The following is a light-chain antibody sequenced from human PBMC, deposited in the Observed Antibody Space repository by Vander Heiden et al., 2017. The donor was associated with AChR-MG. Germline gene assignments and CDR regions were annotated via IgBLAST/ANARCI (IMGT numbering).Light chain of an antibody. Sequence: DNVLTQSPDSLAVSLGERATINCKSSQSVLSSFHPQNYLPWYQQKPGQPPKLLIYWASTRESGVPERFSGSGSGTDFTLTISSLQAEDAAVYYCQSYYTTPFTFGGGTKIEIK. J-gene: IGKJ4*01. CDR2: WAS. V-gene: IGKV4-1*01. CDR3: QSYYTTPFT. CDR1: QSVLSSFHPQNY.